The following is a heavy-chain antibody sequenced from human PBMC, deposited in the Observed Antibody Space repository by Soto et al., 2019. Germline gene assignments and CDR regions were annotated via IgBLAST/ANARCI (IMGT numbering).Heavy chain of an antibody. CDR3: ARSIVVVTALDY. CDR2: INPFDGSR. D-gene: IGHD2-21*02. Sequence: ASVKVSCKASGYIFTSYYIHWVRQAPGQGLEWMGWINPFDGSRMFSQSFQGRVTMTRDTSTSTVYMELSSLGSEDTAVYYCARSIVVVTALDYWGQGALVTVPQ. CDR1: GYIFTSYY. V-gene: IGHV1-46*01. J-gene: IGHJ4*02.